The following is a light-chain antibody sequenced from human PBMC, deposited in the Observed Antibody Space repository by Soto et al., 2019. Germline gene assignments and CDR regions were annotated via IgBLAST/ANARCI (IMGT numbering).Light chain of an antibody. CDR1: QSLVHRNGNTY. CDR3: MQTTDFPRT. V-gene: IGKV2-24*01. CDR2: EIS. Sequence: IVMTQTPVSSLVTLGQPASISCTSSQSLVHRNGNTYLSWLQQRPGQPPRLLIYEISKRFSGVPDRFTGSGAGTDFTLKISRVEAEDVGVYYCMQTTDFPRTFGRGTKVEIK. J-gene: IGKJ4*02.